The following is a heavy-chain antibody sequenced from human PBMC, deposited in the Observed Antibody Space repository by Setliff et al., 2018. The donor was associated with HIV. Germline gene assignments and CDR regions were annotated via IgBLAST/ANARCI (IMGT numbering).Heavy chain of an antibody. CDR1: GYTFTDHH. CDR2: VNPLLGLT. D-gene: IGHD3-22*01. Sequence: ASVKVSCKAFGYTFTDHHIHWMRQAPGHGLEWIGIVNPLLGLTSHSQKLQGRVTLTWDTSTNTAYMEMRTLRSDDTAVYFCVRGVTRDISGYYRDEYFQHWGQGTPVTVSS. J-gene: IGHJ1*01. V-gene: IGHV1-46*04. CDR3: VRGVTRDISGYYRDEYFQH.